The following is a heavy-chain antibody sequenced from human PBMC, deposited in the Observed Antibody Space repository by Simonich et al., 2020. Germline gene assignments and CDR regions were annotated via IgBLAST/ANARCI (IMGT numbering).Heavy chain of an antibody. V-gene: IGHV4-34*01. Sequence: QVQLQPWGAGLLKPSETLSLTCAVYGGSFSGYYWSWIRQPPGKGLGWIGEINHSGSTNYNPALKSRVTIARDTSKNQFSQKLSSVTDADTAVYYCARGKGWKNAFDIWGQGTMVTVSS. J-gene: IGHJ3*02. CDR1: GGSFSGYY. D-gene: IGHD1-1*01. CDR3: ARGKGWKNAFDI. CDR2: INHSGST.